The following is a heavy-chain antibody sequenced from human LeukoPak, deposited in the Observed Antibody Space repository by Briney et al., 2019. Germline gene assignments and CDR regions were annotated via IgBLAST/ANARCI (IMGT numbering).Heavy chain of an antibody. D-gene: IGHD3-10*01. CDR1: GFTFSSYA. CDR3: ARDRSRELWFGELLY. V-gene: IGHV3-30-3*01. CDR2: ISYDGSNK. J-gene: IGHJ4*02. Sequence: GRSLRLSCAASGFTFSSYAIHWVRQAPGKGLEWVAVISYDGSNKYYADSVKGRFTISRDNSKNTLYLQMNSLRAEDTAVYYCARDRSRELWFGELLYWGQGTLVTVSS.